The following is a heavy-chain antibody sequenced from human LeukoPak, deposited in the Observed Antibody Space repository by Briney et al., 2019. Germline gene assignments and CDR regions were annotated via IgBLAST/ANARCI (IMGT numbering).Heavy chain of an antibody. CDR1: GFGGSNNY. CDR3: ARDSGLNAFDI. Sequence: GGSLRLSCAASGFGGSNNYMSWVRQAPGKGLEWVAVIYSGASTDYADAVKGRFTLSRDNSQNALFLQMNSLKVEDTAVYYCARDSGLNAFDIWGQGTMVTVSS. CDR2: IYSGAST. J-gene: IGHJ3*02. V-gene: IGHV3-53*01.